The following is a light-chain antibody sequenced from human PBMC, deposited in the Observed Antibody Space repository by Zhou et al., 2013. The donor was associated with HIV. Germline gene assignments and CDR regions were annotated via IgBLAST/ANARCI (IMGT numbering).Light chain of an antibody. Sequence: DIVLTQSPLSLPVTPGEPASISCRSSQSLLHSNGYNYLDWYLQKPGQSPQLLIFLGSSRASGVPDRFSGSGSGTDFTLKISRVEAEDVGIYFCMQGTHWPKTFGQGTKVEIK. CDR2: LGS. J-gene: IGKJ1*01. V-gene: IGKV2-28*01. CDR1: QSLLHSNGYNY. CDR3: MQGTHWPKT.